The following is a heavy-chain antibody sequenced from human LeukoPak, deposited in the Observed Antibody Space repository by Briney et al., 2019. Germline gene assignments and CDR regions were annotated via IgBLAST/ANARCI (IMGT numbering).Heavy chain of an antibody. CDR1: GGSIGSYY. V-gene: IGHV4-4*07. Sequence: SETLSLTCTVSGGSIGSYYWSWIRQPAGKGLEWIGRISNSGSTNYNPSLKSRVTMSVDTAKNQFSLKLSSVTAVDTAVYYCARAGSGSFYYFDYWGQGTLVTVSS. CDR2: ISNSGST. J-gene: IGHJ4*02. CDR3: ARAGSGSFYYFDY. D-gene: IGHD3-22*01.